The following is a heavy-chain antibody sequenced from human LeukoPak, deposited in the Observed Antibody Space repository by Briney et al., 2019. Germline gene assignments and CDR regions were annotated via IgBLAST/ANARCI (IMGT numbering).Heavy chain of an antibody. V-gene: IGHV1-2*02. Sequence: ASVKVSCKASEYSFTGYYVHWVRQAPGQGLEWMGWINPNSGGTKYAQKFQGRVTMTGDTSISTAYMELSRLSSDDTAVYYCARDPCSGGSCYLYHFDYWGQGTLVTVSS. CDR1: EYSFTGYY. CDR3: ARDPCSGGSCYLYHFDY. J-gene: IGHJ4*02. D-gene: IGHD2-15*01. CDR2: INPNSGGT.